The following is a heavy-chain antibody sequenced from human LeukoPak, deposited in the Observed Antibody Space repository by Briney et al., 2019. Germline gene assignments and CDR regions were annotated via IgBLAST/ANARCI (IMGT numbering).Heavy chain of an antibody. CDR1: GFTFSRYW. Sequence: PGGSLRLSCAVSGFTFSRYWMNWVRQAPGKGLERVADIKQDGSEKYYVDSVKGRFTISRDNAKNSLYLQMNSLRADDTAVYYCATGLYSSGWYPVDYWGQGTLVTVSS. D-gene: IGHD6-19*01. CDR3: ATGLYSSGWYPVDY. J-gene: IGHJ4*02. CDR2: IKQDGSEK. V-gene: IGHV3-7*01.